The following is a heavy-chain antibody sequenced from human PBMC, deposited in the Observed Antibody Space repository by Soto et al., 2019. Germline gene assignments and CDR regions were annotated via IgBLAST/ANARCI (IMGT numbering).Heavy chain of an antibody. V-gene: IGHV4-30-4*01. J-gene: IGHJ4*02. D-gene: IGHD2-2*01. CDR1: GGSISSGDYY. CDR2: IYYSGST. Sequence: QVQLQESGPGLVKPSQTLSLTCTVSGGSISSGDYYWSWIRQPPGKGLEWIGYIYYSGSTYYNPSLKIRVTISVDTSKNQFSLKLSSVTAADTAVYYCARSIVVVPADIPLPFDYWGQGTLVTVSS. CDR3: ARSIVVVPADIPLPFDY.